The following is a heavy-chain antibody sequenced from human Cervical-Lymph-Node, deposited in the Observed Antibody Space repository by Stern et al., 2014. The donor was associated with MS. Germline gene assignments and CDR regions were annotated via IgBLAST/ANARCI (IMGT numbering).Heavy chain of an antibody. Sequence: VQLVQSGAEVKKPESSVKVSCKASGGSFSTFDISWGRQAPGQGLEWLGGITPIFGTANYAQNFQGRVTFTADESTSTFYMDLTSLRSEDTAVYYCARHQGGIAANWGQGTLVTVSS. CDR1: GGSFSTFD. D-gene: IGHD6-13*01. CDR3: ARHQGGIAAN. J-gene: IGHJ4*02. CDR2: ITPIFGTA. V-gene: IGHV1-69*01.